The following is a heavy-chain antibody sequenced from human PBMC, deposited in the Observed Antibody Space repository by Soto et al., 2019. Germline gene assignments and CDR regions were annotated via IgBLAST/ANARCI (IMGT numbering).Heavy chain of an antibody. D-gene: IGHD6-19*01. Sequence: QVQLQESGPGLVKPSETLSLTCTVSGGSISSYYWSWIRQPPGKGLEWIGYIYYSGSTNYNPSLKSRAXXSXDXXTNQFSLKLSSVTAADTAVYYCARLGDGSSGWYSHWGQGTLVTVSS. CDR2: IYYSGST. CDR3: ARLGDGSSGWYSH. CDR1: GGSISSYY. J-gene: IGHJ4*02. V-gene: IGHV4-59*08.